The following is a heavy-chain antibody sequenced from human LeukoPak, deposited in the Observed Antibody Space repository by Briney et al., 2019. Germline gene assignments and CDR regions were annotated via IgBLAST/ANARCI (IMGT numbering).Heavy chain of an antibody. Sequence: PGGTLRLSCAASGFTFSSYGMSWVRQAPGKGLEWVSAISGSGGSTYYADSVKGRFTISRDNSKNTLYLQMNSLRAEDTAVYYCAKALYDSTGDGYWGQGTLVTISS. V-gene: IGHV3-23*01. CDR3: AKALYDSTGDGY. CDR1: GFTFSSYG. D-gene: IGHD7-27*01. CDR2: ISGSGGST. J-gene: IGHJ4*02.